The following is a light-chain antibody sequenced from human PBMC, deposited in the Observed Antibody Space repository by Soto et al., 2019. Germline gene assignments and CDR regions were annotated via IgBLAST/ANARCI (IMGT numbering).Light chain of an antibody. V-gene: IGKV1-39*01. Sequence: DIQMTQSPSSLSASVGYRVTITCRASQGISSFLNWYQHKPGTAPNLLIHAASGLESGVPSRFSGRGSGTDFTLTISSLQPEDFATYYCQQSFSTPQTFGGGTKLDIK. CDR3: QQSFSTPQT. CDR1: QGISSF. CDR2: AAS. J-gene: IGKJ4*01.